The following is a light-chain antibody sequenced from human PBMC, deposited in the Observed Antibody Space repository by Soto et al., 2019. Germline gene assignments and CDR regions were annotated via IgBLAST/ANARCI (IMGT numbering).Light chain of an antibody. CDR3: QQYGSSPPWT. CDR1: ESVSSGY. Sequence: EIVLTQSPGTLSLSPGERATLSCRASESVSSGYLAWYQQKPGQAPRPLIFGASSRATGTPDRFIGSGSGTDFTLTISRLEPEDFAVYYCQQYGSSPPWTFGQGTEVEIK. CDR2: GAS. V-gene: IGKV3-20*01. J-gene: IGKJ1*01.